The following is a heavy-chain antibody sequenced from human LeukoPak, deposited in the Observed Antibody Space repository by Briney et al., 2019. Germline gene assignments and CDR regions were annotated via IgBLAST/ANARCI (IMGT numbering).Heavy chain of an antibody. Sequence: SVKVSCKASGGTFSSYAISWVRQAPGQGLEWMGGIIPIFGTANYAQKFQGRVTITTDESTSTAYMELSSLRSEDTAVYYCARGSVTYDFWSGYRHALDYWGQGTLVTVSS. CDR3: ARGSVTYDFWSGYRHALDY. CDR1: GGTFSSYA. CDR2: IIPIFGTA. D-gene: IGHD3-3*01. J-gene: IGHJ4*02. V-gene: IGHV1-69*05.